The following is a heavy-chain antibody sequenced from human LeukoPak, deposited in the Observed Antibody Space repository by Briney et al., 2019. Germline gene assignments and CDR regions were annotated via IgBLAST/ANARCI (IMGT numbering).Heavy chain of an antibody. Sequence: GGSLRLSCAASGFTFSSYGMHWVRQAPGKGLEWVAVISYDGSNKYYADSVKGRFTISRDNSKDTLYLQMNSLRAEDTAVYYCAKEMVRGVILDWGQGTLVTVSS. CDR1: GFTFSSYG. J-gene: IGHJ4*02. V-gene: IGHV3-33*05. CDR2: ISYDGSNK. D-gene: IGHD3-10*01. CDR3: AKEMVRGVILD.